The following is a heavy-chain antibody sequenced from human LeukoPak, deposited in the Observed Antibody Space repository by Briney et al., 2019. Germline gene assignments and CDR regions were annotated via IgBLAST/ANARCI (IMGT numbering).Heavy chain of an antibody. Sequence: GSLILSCAASGFTFSSHGMSCVRQAPGKGLEWVANIKQDGSEKYYVDSVKGRFTISRDNAKNSLYLQMNSLRAEDTAVYYCARETIFYYMDVWGKGTTVTVSS. D-gene: IGHD3-3*01. CDR2: IKQDGSEK. J-gene: IGHJ6*03. V-gene: IGHV3-7*01. CDR1: GFTFSSHG. CDR3: ARETIFYYMDV.